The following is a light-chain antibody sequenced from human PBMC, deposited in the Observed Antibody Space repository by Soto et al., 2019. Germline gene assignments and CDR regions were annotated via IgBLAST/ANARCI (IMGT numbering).Light chain of an antibody. CDR2: GAS. J-gene: IGKJ2*01. V-gene: IGKV3-20*01. CDR3: QQYGSSPPYT. Sequence: EIVLTQSPGTLSLSPGERATLSCRASHSVSSSCLAWYQQKPGQAPRLLIYGASSRATGIPDRFSGSGSGTDFTLTINRLEPEDFAVYYCQQYGSSPPYTFGQGTKLEIK. CDR1: HSVSSSC.